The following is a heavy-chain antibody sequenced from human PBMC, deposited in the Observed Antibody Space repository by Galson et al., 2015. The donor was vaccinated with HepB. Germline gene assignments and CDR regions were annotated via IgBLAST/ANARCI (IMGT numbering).Heavy chain of an antibody. D-gene: IGHD4-23*01. Sequence: TLSLTCTVSGGSISSGGYYWSWIRQHPGKGLEWIGYIYYSGSTYYNPSLKSRVTISVDTSKNQFSLKLSSVTAADTAVYYCQTFTLEVGGGNSVGVDYWGQGTLVTVSS. CDR2: IYYSGST. CDR3: QTFTLEVGGGNSVGVDY. V-gene: IGHV4-31*03. CDR1: GGSISSGGYY. J-gene: IGHJ4*02.